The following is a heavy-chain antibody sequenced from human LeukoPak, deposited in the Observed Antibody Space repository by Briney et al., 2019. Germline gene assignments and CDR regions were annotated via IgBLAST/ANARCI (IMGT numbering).Heavy chain of an antibody. CDR3: ARPHYGSGSLDYYYGMDV. D-gene: IGHD3-10*01. CDR2: IYYSGST. CDR1: GGSISSSSYY. V-gene: IGHV4-39*01. J-gene: IGHJ6*02. Sequence: SETLSLTCTVSGGSISSSSYYWGWIRQPPGKGLEWIGSIYYSGSTYHNPSLKSRVTISVDTSKNQFSLKLSSVTAADTAVYYCARPHYGSGSLDYYYGMDVWGQGTTVTVSS.